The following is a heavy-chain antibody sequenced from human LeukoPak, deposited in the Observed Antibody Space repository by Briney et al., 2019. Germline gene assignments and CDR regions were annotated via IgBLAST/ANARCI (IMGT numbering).Heavy chain of an antibody. Sequence: GGSLRLSCVASGFTFSNYWMNWVRQAPGKGLEWVANIKPDGGEQYYVDSVKGRFTISRDDAENSLYLQLSSLRAEDTAVYYCAREQRTFDYWGQGILVTVSS. V-gene: IGHV3-7*03. J-gene: IGHJ4*02. CDR1: GFTFSNYW. CDR2: IKPDGGEQ. CDR3: AREQRTFDY. D-gene: IGHD5-24*01.